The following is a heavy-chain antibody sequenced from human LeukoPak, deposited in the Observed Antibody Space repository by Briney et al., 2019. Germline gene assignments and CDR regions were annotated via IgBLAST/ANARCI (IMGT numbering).Heavy chain of an antibody. CDR2: IYPGDSDT. CDR1: GSSFTSYW. J-gene: IGHJ5*02. D-gene: IGHD1-26*01. Sequence: GESLQISCQGSGSSFTSYWIGWVRQLPGKGLEWMGIIYPGDSDTRYSPSFQGQVTISANKSISTAYLQWSSLKASDTAMYYCARLGMGELDPWGQGTLVTVSS. V-gene: IGHV5-51*01. CDR3: ARLGMGELDP.